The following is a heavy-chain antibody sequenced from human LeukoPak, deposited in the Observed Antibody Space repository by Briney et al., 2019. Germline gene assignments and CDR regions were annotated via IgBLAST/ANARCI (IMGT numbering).Heavy chain of an antibody. D-gene: IGHD6-13*01. CDR2: IYSGGST. J-gene: IGHJ4*02. CDR3: AKVLTPLYSSSWYLGY. Sequence: PGGSLRLSCAASGFTFSNYAMSWVRQAPGKGLEWVSVIYSGGSTYYADSVKGRFTISRDNSKNTLYLQMNSLRAEDTAVYYCAKVLTPLYSSSWYLGYWGQGTLVTVSS. CDR1: GFTFSNYA. V-gene: IGHV3-23*03.